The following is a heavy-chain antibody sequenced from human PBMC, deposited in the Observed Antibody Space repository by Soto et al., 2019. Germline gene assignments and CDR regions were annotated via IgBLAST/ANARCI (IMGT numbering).Heavy chain of an antibody. Sequence: SETLSLTCSVSGYSMRGYHFYWGWIRQAPGKGLEWIGSAYFSGGNTYYSPSLKSRVSISVDTSKNEFSLRLTSLTAADTAVYFCAYGSSSAWIDYWGQGTLVTVSS. V-gene: IGHV4-39*01. D-gene: IGHD6-25*01. CDR1: GYSMRGYHFY. CDR3: AYGSSSAWIDY. J-gene: IGHJ4*02. CDR2: AYFSGGNT.